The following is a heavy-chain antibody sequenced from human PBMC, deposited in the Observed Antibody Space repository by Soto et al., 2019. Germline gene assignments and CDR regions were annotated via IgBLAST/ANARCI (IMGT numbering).Heavy chain of an antibody. D-gene: IGHD4-4*01. V-gene: IGHV1-18*01. CDR2: ISAYNGNT. CDR1: GYTFTSYG. CDR3: ARDTGYSNYVPIWFDP. Sequence: ASVKVSCKASGYTFTSYGISWVRQAPGQGLEWMGWISAYNGNTNYAQKLQGRVTMTTDTSTSTAYMELRSLRSDDTAVYYCARDTGYSNYVPIWFDPWGQGTLVTVSS. J-gene: IGHJ5*02.